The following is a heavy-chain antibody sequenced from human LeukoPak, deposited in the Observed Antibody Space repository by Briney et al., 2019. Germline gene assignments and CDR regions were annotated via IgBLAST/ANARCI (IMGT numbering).Heavy chain of an antibody. CDR2: INSDGSTT. Sequence: GGSLRLSCAASGFTYSSHRMHWVRHVPGKGLVWVSVINSDGSTTNYADSVKGRFTISRDNAKNTLYLQMNSLRVEDTAVYYCGREIYYGSGSPKIDSWGQGTLVTVSS. V-gene: IGHV3-74*01. CDR3: GREIYYGSGSPKIDS. J-gene: IGHJ4*02. CDR1: GFTYSSHR. D-gene: IGHD3-10*01.